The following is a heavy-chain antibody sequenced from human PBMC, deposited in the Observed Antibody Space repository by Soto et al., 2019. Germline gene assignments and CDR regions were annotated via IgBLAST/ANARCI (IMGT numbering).Heavy chain of an antibody. CDR3: ARDYYDSSGRPTIDY. CDR1: GGSFSGSY. D-gene: IGHD3-22*01. Sequence: SETLSLTCAVYGGSFSGSYWSWIRQPPGKGLEWIGEINHSGSTIYNPSLKCRVTISVDTSKNQFSLKLSSVTAADTAVYYCARDYYDSSGRPTIDYWGQGTLVTVS. V-gene: IGHV4-34*01. CDR2: INHSGST. J-gene: IGHJ4*02.